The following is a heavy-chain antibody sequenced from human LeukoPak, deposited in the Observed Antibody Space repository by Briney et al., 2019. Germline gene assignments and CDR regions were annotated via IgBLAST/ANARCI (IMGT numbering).Heavy chain of an antibody. CDR3: AKDPLDPHFGVVPFDY. CDR2: ISGSGGST. V-gene: IGHV3-23*01. D-gene: IGHD3-3*01. CDR1: GFTFSSYA. Sequence: GGSLRLSCAASGFTFSSYAMSWVRQAPGKGLEWVSAISGSGGSTYYADSVKGRFTISRDNSKNTLYLQMNSLRAEDTAVYYCAKDPLDPHFGVVPFDYWGQGTLVTVSS. J-gene: IGHJ4*02.